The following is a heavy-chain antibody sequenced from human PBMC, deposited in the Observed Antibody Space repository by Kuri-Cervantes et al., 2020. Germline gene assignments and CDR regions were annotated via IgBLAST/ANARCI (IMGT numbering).Heavy chain of an antibody. CDR3: ARANDCSSTSCKTTWYFDL. D-gene: IGHD2-2*01. CDR1: GGSISTYY. Sequence: SETLSLTCTVSGGSISTYYWSWIRQAPGKGLEWIGYIYYSGSTKYNPSLKSRVTISLDTSKNQFSLTLSSVTAADTAVYYCARANDCSSTSCKTTWYFDLWGRGTLVTVSS. V-gene: IGHV4-59*12. CDR2: IYYSGST. J-gene: IGHJ2*01.